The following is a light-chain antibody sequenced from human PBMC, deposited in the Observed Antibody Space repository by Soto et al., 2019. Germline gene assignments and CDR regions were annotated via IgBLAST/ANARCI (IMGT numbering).Light chain of an antibody. CDR1: QSVSSY. CDR3: QQRSNWPPS. J-gene: IGKJ3*01. CDR2: DAS. Sequence: EIVLTQSPATLSLSPGERATLSCRASQSVSSYLAWYQQKPGQAPMLLIYDASNRATGIPARFSGSGSGTVFTLTISTLEPEDFAVYYCQQRSNWPPSFGPGTKVDIK. V-gene: IGKV3-11*01.